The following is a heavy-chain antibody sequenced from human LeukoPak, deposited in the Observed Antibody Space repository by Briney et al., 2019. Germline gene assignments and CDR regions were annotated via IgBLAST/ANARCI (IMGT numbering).Heavy chain of an antibody. D-gene: IGHD3-22*01. CDR2: IYSGGST. J-gene: IGHJ4*02. V-gene: IGHV3-66*02. Sequence: GGSLTLSCAASGFTVSSNYMSWVRQAPGKGLEWVSVIYSGGSTYYADSVKGRFTISRDNSKNTLYLQMNSLRAEDTAVYYCARSGGYYDSSGYYISRWGQGTLVTVSS. CDR3: ARSGGYYDSSGYYISR. CDR1: GFTVSSNY.